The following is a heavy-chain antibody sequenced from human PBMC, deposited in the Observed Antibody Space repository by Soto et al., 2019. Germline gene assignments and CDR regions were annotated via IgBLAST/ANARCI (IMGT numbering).Heavy chain of an antibody. D-gene: IGHD2-8*02. CDR3: AKGNSWSPALVLDI. CDR1: GFTFSSYA. Sequence: EVQLLESGGGLVQPGGSLRLSCAASGFTFSSYAMNWVRQAPGKGLEWVSASSGSGGSTYYADSVKGRFTISRDSSKNTLYRRMNSLRAEDTAVYYCAKGNSWSPALVLDIWGQGTMVAVSS. J-gene: IGHJ3*02. CDR2: SSGSGGST. V-gene: IGHV3-23*01.